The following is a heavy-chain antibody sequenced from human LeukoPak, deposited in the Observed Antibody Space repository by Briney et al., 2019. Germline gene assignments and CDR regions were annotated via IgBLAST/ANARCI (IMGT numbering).Heavy chain of an antibody. Sequence: GGSLRLSCAASGFTFDDYDMSWVRQAPGKGLEWVSDINWNGGTTGYADSVKGRFTISRDHAKNSLYLQMNSLRAEDTALYYCEGVSCYCWAGRYYFEHWRKGTRVSVFS. J-gene: IGHJ4*02. V-gene: IGHV3-20*04. CDR2: INWNGGTT. D-gene: IGHD3-16*02. CDR3: EGVSCYCWAGRYYFEH. CDR1: GFTFDDYD.